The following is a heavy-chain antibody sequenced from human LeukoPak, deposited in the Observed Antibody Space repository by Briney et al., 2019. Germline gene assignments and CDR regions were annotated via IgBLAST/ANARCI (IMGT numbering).Heavy chain of an antibody. J-gene: IGHJ6*03. CDR2: IYTSGST. CDR3: AREEGSSSSSYYYHYMDV. D-gene: IGHD6-6*01. V-gene: IGHV4-4*07. Sequence: SETLSLTCTVSAGSISSYFWSWIRQPAGKGLEWIGRIYTSGSTTYNPSLKSRVTMSVDTSKNQFSLKLSSVTAADTAVYYCAREEGSSSSSYYYHYMDVWGKGTTVTVSS. CDR1: AGSISSYF.